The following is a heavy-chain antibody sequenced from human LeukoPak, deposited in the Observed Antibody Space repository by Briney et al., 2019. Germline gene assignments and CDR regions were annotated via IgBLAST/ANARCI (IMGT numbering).Heavy chain of an antibody. CDR2: IKQDASEK. V-gene: IGHV3-7*04. CDR3: ARGVAALMDV. D-gene: IGHD6-6*01. CDR1: RFTFSNYW. Sequence: GGSLRLSCAASRFTFSNYWMNWVRQAPRKGLQWVANIKQDASEKYYVDSVRGRFTISRDNAKNSLYLQIYSLRGAVTAVYFCARGVAALMDVWGKGTTVTVSS. J-gene: IGHJ6*03.